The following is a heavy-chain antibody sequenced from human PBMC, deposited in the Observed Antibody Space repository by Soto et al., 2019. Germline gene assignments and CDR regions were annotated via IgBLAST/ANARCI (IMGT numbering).Heavy chain of an antibody. D-gene: IGHD3-22*01. J-gene: IGHJ4*02. CDR3: ARVVITMIVVVITEFDY. V-gene: IGHV4-39*01. Sequence: PSETLSLTCTVSGGSISSSSYYWGWIGQPPGKGLEWTGSIYYSGSTYYNPSVKSRVTISVDTSKNQFSLKLSSVTAAVTAVYYCARVVITMIVVVITEFDYWGQGTRGTVS. CDR2: IYYSGST. CDR1: GGSISSSSYY.